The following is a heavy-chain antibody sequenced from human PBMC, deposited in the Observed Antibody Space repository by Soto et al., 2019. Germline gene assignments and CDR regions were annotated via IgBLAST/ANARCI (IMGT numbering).Heavy chain of an antibody. CDR3: AREMSRGSYGLDY. J-gene: IGHJ4*02. D-gene: IGHD1-26*01. V-gene: IGHV3-21*01. Sequence: EVQLVESGGGLVKPGGSLRLSCAASGFTFSSYSMNWVRQAPGKGLEWVSSISSSSSYIYYADSVKGRFTISRDNAKSSLYLQMNSLRAEDTAVYYCAREMSRGSYGLDYWGQGTLVTVSS. CDR2: ISSSSSYI. CDR1: GFTFSSYS.